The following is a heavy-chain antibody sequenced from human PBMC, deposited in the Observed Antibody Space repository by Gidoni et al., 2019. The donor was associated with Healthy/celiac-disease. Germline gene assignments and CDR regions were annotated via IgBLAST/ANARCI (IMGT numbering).Heavy chain of an antibody. V-gene: IGHV3-23*01. J-gene: IGHJ4*02. CDR2: ISGSGGST. Sequence: EVQLLESGGGLVQPGGARSLSVAAPGFTFSSYAMSWFRQAPGKGLGWVSAISGSGGSTYYADSVKGRFTISRDNSKNTLYLQLNSLRAEDTAVYYCAKDTVTTGDYWGQGTLVTVSS. CDR3: AKDTVTTGDY. CDR1: GFTFSSYA. D-gene: IGHD4-17*01.